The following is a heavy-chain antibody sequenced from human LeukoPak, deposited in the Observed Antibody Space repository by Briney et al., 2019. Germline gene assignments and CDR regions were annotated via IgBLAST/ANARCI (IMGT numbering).Heavy chain of an antibody. CDR1: GASISSYY. CDR3: ARQAYCSSTSCYPFDY. V-gene: IGHV4-59*01. CDR2: IYYSGST. J-gene: IGHJ4*02. D-gene: IGHD2-2*01. Sequence: SETLSLTCTVSGASISSYYWSWIWQPPGQGLEWIGNIYYSGSTDYNPSLKSRVTISVDTSKNQFSLKLSSVTAADTAVYYCARQAYCSSTSCYPFDYWGQGTLVTVSS.